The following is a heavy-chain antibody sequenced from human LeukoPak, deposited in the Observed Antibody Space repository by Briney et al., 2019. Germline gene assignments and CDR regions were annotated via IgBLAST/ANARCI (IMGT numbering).Heavy chain of an antibody. Sequence: PSETLSLTCTVSGGSISSNNYYWGWIRQPPGQGLEWIGSPYYSGSAYYNPSLKSRVTISVDASKNQFSLKLSSVTAADTGVYYCARTYDYIWGSFRSHSFDSWGQGTLVTVSS. V-gene: IGHV4-39*01. D-gene: IGHD3-16*02. CDR2: PYYSGSA. J-gene: IGHJ4*02. CDR1: GGSISSNNYY. CDR3: ARTYDYIWGSFRSHSFDS.